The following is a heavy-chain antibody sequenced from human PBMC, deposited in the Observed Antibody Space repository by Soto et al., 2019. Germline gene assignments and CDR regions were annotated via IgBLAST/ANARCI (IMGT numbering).Heavy chain of an antibody. J-gene: IGHJ3*02. V-gene: IGHV1-18*01. CDR1: GYTFTNYG. CDR3: ARVLGYNSSWWRHTAFDI. Sequence: ASVKVSCKTSGYTFTNYGISWVRQAPGQGLEWMGWISAHTGNTNYAQKFQGRVSMTTDTSTSTAYMELRSLRSDDTAVYYCARVLGYNSSWWRHTAFDIWGQGTMVTVSS. CDR2: ISAHTGNT. D-gene: IGHD6-13*01.